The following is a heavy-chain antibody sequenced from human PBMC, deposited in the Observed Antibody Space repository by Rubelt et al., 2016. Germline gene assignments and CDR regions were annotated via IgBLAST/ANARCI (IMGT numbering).Heavy chain of an antibody. D-gene: IGHD6-19*01. V-gene: IGHV3-30*04. J-gene: IGHJ4*02. Sequence: QVQLVESGGGVVQPGRSLRLSCAASGFTFSSYAMHWVRQAPGMGLEWVAVISYDGTNKYYADSVKGRFTISRDNSKNTLYLQMNSLRAEDTAVYYCASSSGWYFDYWGQGTLVTVSS. CDR2: ISYDGTNK. CDR1: GFTFSSYA. CDR3: ASSSGWYFDY.